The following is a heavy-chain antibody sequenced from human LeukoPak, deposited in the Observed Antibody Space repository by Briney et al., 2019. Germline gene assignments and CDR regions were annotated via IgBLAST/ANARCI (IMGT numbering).Heavy chain of an antibody. J-gene: IGHJ2*01. Sequence: SETLSLTCTVSGGSISSNSYYWAWISQPPGKGLEWIGSIYYTGSTYYNPSVKSRVTISVDTSKNQFSLKLRSVTAADTAMYYCVRVEGAKVTSQGPYWYIDLRGRGTLVSVSS. CDR2: IYYTGST. CDR1: GGSISSNSYY. V-gene: IGHV4-39*01. CDR3: VRVEGAKVTSQGPYWYIDL. D-gene: IGHD4-17*01.